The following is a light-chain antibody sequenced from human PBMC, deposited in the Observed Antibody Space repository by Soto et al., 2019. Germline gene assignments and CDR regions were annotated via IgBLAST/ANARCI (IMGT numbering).Light chain of an antibody. CDR2: DVS. CDR3: CSYAGSYIPFV. V-gene: IGLV2-11*01. J-gene: IGLJ1*01. CDR1: SIDIGAYNS. Sequence: QSVLTQPRSVSGSPGQSVTISCTGTSIDIGAYNSVSWYRQHPGKAPRVMIYDVSKRPSGVPDRSSGSKSDNTASLTISGLQAEDEADYYCCSYAGSYIPFVFGTGTKVTVL.